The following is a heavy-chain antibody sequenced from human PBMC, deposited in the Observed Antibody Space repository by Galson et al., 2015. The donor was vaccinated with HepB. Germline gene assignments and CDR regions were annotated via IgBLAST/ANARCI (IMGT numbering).Heavy chain of an antibody. CDR3: ASLDMDV. CDR2: ISGDGFNT. Sequence: SLRLSCAGSGVTFKDPAVSWFRQAPGKGLEWVSTISGDGFNTHYADSVKGRFTISRDKSKTMLFLQMNNLRVEDTAVYYCASLDMDVWGQGTTVTVSS. V-gene: IGHV3-23*01. CDR1: GVTFKDPA. J-gene: IGHJ6*02.